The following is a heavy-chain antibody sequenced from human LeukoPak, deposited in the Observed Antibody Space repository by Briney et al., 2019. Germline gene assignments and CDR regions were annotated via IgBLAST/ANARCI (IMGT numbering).Heavy chain of an antibody. CDR1: GFTFSSYA. CDR3: TRDFQFRTP. J-gene: IGHJ5*02. V-gene: IGHV3-23*01. Sequence: GGSLRLSCAASGFTFSSYAMNWVRQAPGKGLEWVSTISGGGNSTYYADSVRGRLTISRDNARDALYLHMNSLRAEDTAMYYCTRDFQFRTPWGQGTPVTVSS. CDR2: ISGGGNST. D-gene: IGHD1-14*01.